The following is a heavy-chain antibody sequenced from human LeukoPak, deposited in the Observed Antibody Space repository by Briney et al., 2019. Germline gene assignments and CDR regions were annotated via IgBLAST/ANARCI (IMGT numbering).Heavy chain of an antibody. V-gene: IGHV4-61*01. CDR2: IYYSGST. J-gene: IGHJ5*02. CDR1: SGSISTSNYY. Sequence: PSETLSLTCTVSSGSISTSNYYWGWVRQPPGKGLEWIGYIYYSGSTNYNPSLKSRVTISVDTSKNQFSLKLSSVTAADTAVYYCARDYYDSSGYYYPEIINQYNWFDPWGQGTLVTVSS. D-gene: IGHD3-22*01. CDR3: ARDYYDSSGYYYPEIINQYNWFDP.